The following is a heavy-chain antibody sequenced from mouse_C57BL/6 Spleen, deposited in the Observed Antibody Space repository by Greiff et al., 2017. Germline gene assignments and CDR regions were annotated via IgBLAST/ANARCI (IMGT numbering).Heavy chain of an antibody. D-gene: IGHD3-3*01. CDR3: ARQGRDCDFDV. CDR1: GFTFSDYG. Sequence: EVQVVESGGGLVKPGGSLKLSCAASGFTFSDYGMHWVRQAPEKGLEGVAYISSGSSTIYYADTVKGRFTISRDNAKNTLFLQMTSLRSEDTAMYYCARQGRDCDFDVWGTGTTVTVSS. J-gene: IGHJ1*03. V-gene: IGHV5-17*01. CDR2: ISSGSSTI.